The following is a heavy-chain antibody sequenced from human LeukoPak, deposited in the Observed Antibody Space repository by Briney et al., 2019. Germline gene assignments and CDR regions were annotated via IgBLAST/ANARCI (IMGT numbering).Heavy chain of an antibody. D-gene: IGHD3-22*01. V-gene: IGHV4-59*08. CDR2: IYYSGST. CDR3: ARLSPYYDSSGCPSVVFDY. Sequence: SETLSLTCTVSGGSISSYYRSWIRQPPGKGLECIGYIYYSGSTNYNPPLKSRVTISVDTSKNQISLKLSSVTAADTAVYYCARLSPYYDSSGCPSVVFDYWGQGTLVTVSS. CDR1: GGSISSYY. J-gene: IGHJ4*02.